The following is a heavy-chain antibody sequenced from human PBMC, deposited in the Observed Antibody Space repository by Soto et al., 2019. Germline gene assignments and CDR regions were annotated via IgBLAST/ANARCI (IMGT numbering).Heavy chain of an antibody. Sequence: PGGSLRLSCAASGFTFSDYYMTWIRQAPGKGLEWVSYISSSSTYTSYADSVKGRFTISRDNAKNSLYLQMNNLRAEDTAMYYCARDGWYVGDYWGQGTLVTVSS. D-gene: IGHD6-19*01. CDR1: GFTFSDYY. J-gene: IGHJ4*02. V-gene: IGHV3-11*05. CDR3: ARDGWYVGDY. CDR2: ISSSSTYT.